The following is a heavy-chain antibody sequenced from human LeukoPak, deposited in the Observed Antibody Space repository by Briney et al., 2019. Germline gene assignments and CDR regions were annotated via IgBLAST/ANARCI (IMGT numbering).Heavy chain of an antibody. CDR1: GGSFSGYY. D-gene: IGHD3-10*01. V-gene: IGHV4-34*01. J-gene: IGHJ4*02. CDR3: ARAGLWFGEPNFDY. Sequence: PSETLSLTCAVYGGSFSGYYWSWIRQPPGKGLGWIGEINHSGSTNYNPSLKGRVTISVDTSKNQFSLKLSSVTAADTAVYYCARAGLWFGEPNFDYWGQGTLVTVSS. CDR2: INHSGST.